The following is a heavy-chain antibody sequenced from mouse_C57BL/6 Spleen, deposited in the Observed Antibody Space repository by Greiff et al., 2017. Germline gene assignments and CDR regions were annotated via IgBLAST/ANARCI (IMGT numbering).Heavy chain of an antibody. CDR2: ILPGSGST. CDR1: GYTFTGSW. V-gene: IGHV1-9*01. J-gene: IGHJ3*01. CDR3: ARQPRLREFDY. Sequence: QVQLQQSGAELMKPGASVKLSCKATGYTFTGSWIEWVKQRPGHGLEWIGEILPGSGSTNFNEQFKGKATFAADTSSNTAYMQLSSLTAEASAIYYCARQPRLREFDYWGQGTLVTVSA. D-gene: IGHD1-1*01.